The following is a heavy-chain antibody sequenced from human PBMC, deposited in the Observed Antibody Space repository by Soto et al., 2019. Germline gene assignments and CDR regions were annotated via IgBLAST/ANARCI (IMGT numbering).Heavy chain of an antibody. CDR2: ISGRDGAT. CDR3: AKGGISTPLGLDY. Sequence: EVQLLESGGGLVQPGGSLRLSCAASGFAFSSNAMGWVRLLPGKGLEWVSAISGRDGATNYADSVKGRFTISRDNSKNTLYLQRNSLRDEDTAVYDCAKGGISTPLGLDYWGQGTLVTVSS. V-gene: IGHV3-23*01. CDR1: GFAFSSNA. J-gene: IGHJ4*02. D-gene: IGHD2-21*01.